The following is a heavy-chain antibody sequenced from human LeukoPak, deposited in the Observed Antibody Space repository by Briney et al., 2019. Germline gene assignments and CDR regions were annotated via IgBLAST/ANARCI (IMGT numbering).Heavy chain of an antibody. V-gene: IGHV1-46*01. CDR3: ARVGDYGDYFDY. Sequence: ASVKVSCKASGYTFTRRYLHWVRQAPGQGLEWMGIINPGGGSTGYAQKFQGRVTMTRDTSTSTVYMELSSLRSEDTAVYYCARVGDYGDYFDYWGREPWSPSP. CDR1: GYTFTRRY. D-gene: IGHD4-17*01. CDR2: INPGGGST. J-gene: IGHJ4*02.